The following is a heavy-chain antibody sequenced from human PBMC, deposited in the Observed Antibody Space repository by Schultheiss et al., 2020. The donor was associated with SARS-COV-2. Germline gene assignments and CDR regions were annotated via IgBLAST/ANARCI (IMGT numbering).Heavy chain of an antibody. J-gene: IGHJ4*02. CDR3: ARGGPRSVYAIGIHDY. CDR2: IYYSGST. D-gene: IGHD2-8*01. V-gene: IGHV4-31*03. CDR1: GGSISSGGYY. Sequence: SETLSLTCTVSGGSISSGGYYWSWIRQHPGKGLEWIGYIYYSGSTYYNPSLKSRVTISVDTSKNQFSLKLSSVTAADTAVYYCARGGPRSVYAIGIHDYWGQGTLVTVSS.